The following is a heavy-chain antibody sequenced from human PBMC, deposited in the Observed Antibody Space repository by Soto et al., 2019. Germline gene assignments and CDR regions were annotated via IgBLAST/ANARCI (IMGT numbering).Heavy chain of an antibody. V-gene: IGHV3-9*01. J-gene: IGHJ4*02. CDR3: GKDLSPGYFDY. CDR2: IFWVGGGT. CDR1: GSTIDDYA. Sequence: PGGSLRLSCVVSGSTIDDYAMHWVRQVPGKGLEWVSGIFWVGGGTGYADSVKGRFTISRDRAKNSLSLQMSSLRIEDTAVYYCGKDLSPGYFDYWGQGTLVTVSS.